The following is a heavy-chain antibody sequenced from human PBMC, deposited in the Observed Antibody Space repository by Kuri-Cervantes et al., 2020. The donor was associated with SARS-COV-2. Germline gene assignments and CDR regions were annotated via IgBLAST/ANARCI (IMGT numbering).Heavy chain of an antibody. V-gene: IGHV3-21*06. J-gene: IGHJ6*02. D-gene: IGHD3-3*01. CDR2: ISSRGDSP. Sequence: GESLKISCAASGFTFSSYAMSWVRQAPGKGLEWVSSISSRGDSPGFADSVKGRFTISRGDAKSLVYLQMERLRVEDTAVYYCARDVYDSWRHEYHGMDVWGQGTTVTVSS. CDR1: GFTFSSYA. CDR3: ARDVYDSWRHEYHGMDV.